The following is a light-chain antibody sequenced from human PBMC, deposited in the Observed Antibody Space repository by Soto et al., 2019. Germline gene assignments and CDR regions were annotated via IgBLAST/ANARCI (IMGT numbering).Light chain of an antibody. Sequence: QSALTQPASVSGSPGQSITISCTGTNVDVGGYNYVSWYQHHPGKAPKLLIFEVSNRPSGVSNRFSGSKSGSTASLTISGLQSEDEADYYCASYTIKTTYVFGSGTKVTVL. CDR1: NVDVGGYNY. J-gene: IGLJ1*01. V-gene: IGLV2-14*01. CDR3: ASYTIKTTYV. CDR2: EVS.